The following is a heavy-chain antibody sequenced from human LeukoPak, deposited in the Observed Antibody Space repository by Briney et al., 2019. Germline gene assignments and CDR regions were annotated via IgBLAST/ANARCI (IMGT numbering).Heavy chain of an antibody. CDR2: ISGGGETT. Sequence: QPGGSLILSCAASGFTFSRKTMNWVRQAPGKGLEWVSAISGGGETTIYTDSVKGRFTISRDNSKNTVYLQMNSLSAEDTAVYYCAKARAGGYNYGPFDYWGQGTLVTVSS. CDR3: AKARAGGYNYGPFDY. J-gene: IGHJ4*02. D-gene: IGHD5-18*01. CDR1: GFTFSRKT. V-gene: IGHV3-23*01.